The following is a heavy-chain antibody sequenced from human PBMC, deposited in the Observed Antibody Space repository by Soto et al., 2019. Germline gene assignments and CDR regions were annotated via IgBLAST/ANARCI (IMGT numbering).Heavy chain of an antibody. Sequence: EVQLAESGGGMVQPGGSLRLSCVASGFTFSSYDMHWVRQAPGKGLEYVSSISSNGGTTYYGNSVKGRFTISRDNSKNKLSLQRGGRRAEDMAVYYCVRRVSGNYDYWGQGTPVTVSS. J-gene: IGHJ4*02. D-gene: IGHD1-7*01. CDR3: VRRVSGNYDY. V-gene: IGHV3-64*01. CDR2: ISSNGGTT. CDR1: GFTFSSYD.